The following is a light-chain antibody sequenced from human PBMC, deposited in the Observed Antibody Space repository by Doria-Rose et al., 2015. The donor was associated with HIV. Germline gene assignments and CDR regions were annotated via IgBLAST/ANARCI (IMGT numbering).Light chain of an antibody. V-gene: IGLV1-40*01. CDR1: SSNIGAGYD. Sequence: CTGSSSNIGAGYDVHWYQRVPGTAPKLLIYGNNNRPSGVPDRFSGSKSGTSASLAITGLQAEDEAEYYCQSFDNTLSGFWVFGGGAKLTVV. CDR3: QSFDNTLSGFWV. CDR2: GNN. J-gene: IGLJ3*02.